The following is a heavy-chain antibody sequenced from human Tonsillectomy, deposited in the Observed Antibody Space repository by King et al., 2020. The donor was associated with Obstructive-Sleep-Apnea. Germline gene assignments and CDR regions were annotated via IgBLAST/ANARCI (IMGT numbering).Heavy chain of an antibody. CDR2: IRSKAYGGTT. CDR1: GFTFGDYA. Sequence: QLVQSGGGLVQPGRSLRLSCTASGFTFGDYAMSWFRQAPGKGLEWVGFIRSKAYGGTTEYAASVKGRFTISRDDSKSIAYLQMNSLKTEDTAVYYCTRAAMVRGVIFWFDPWGQGTLVTVSS. J-gene: IGHJ5*02. V-gene: IGHV3-49*03. D-gene: IGHD3-10*01. CDR3: TRAAMVRGVIFWFDP.